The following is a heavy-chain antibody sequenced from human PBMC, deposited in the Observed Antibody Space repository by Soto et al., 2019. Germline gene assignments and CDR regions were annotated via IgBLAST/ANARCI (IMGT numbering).Heavy chain of an antibody. CDR2: ISASGGGT. CDR1: GFTFNNFA. Sequence: LRLSCAASGFTFNNFAMIWVRQAPGKGLERVSGISASGGGTHYADSVKGRFTISRDNSKNTLTLQMNSVRAEDTAVYYCAKLAYSSTDYWGQGTLVTVSS. V-gene: IGHV3-23*01. D-gene: IGHD6-13*01. J-gene: IGHJ4*02. CDR3: AKLAYSSTDY.